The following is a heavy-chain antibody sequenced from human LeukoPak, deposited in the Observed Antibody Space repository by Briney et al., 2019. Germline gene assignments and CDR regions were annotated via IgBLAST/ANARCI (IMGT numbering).Heavy chain of an antibody. CDR3: ARDSHCSGGSCYFVGTFDY. D-gene: IGHD2-15*01. J-gene: IGHJ4*02. Sequence: PGGSLRLSCAASGFTFSSYSMNWVRQAPGKGLEWVSYINSSSSTIYYADSVKGRFTISRDNAKNSLYLQMNSLRAEDTAVYYCARDSHCSGGSCYFVGTFDYWGQGTLVTVSS. CDR1: GFTFSSYS. CDR2: INSSSSTI. V-gene: IGHV3-48*01.